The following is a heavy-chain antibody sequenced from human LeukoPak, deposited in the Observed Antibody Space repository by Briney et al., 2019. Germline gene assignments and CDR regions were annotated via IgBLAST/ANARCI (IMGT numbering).Heavy chain of an antibody. J-gene: IGHJ4*02. Sequence: GGSLRLSCAASGLTVSSEYMSWVRHAPGKGLEWVSVIYSGGTTYHADSVKGRFTISRDNSKNTLYLQIKTLRVEDTAVYYCARGVDSWNFVDYWGQGTLVTVSS. CDR3: ARGVDSWNFVDY. CDR1: GLTVSSEY. D-gene: IGHD1-7*01. V-gene: IGHV3-66*01. CDR2: IYSGGTT.